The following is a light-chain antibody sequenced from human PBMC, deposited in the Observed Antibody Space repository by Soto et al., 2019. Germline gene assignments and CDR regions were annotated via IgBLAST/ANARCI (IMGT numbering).Light chain of an antibody. V-gene: IGKV3-20*01. Sequence: SRAAGECRSRCSPASQTVSRSALAWYQQKPGQAPRLLIYGASSRATGIPDRFSGSGSGTDFTLTISRLEPADFAVHSWQQHGRSPRTFGQGTKVDIK. J-gene: IGKJ1*01. CDR3: QQHGRSPRT. CDR1: QTVSRSA. CDR2: GAS.